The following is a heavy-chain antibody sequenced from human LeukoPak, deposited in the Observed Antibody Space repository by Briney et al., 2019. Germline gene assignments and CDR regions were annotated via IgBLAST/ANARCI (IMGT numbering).Heavy chain of an antibody. J-gene: IGHJ6*02. D-gene: IGHD3-10*01. CDR3: AKESITTSPGTYYYYYYGMDV. Sequence: GGSLRLSCAASGFTFSSYGMHWVRQAPGKWLEWVAVISYDGSNKYYADSVKGRFTISRDNSKNTLYLQMNSLRAEDTAVYYCAKESITTSPGTYYYYYYGMDVWGQGTTVTVSS. CDR2: ISYDGSNK. V-gene: IGHV3-30*18. CDR1: GFTFSSYG.